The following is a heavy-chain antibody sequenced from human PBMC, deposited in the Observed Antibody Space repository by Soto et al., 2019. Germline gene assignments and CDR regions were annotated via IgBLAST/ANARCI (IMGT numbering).Heavy chain of an antibody. CDR1: GFTFSSYG. J-gene: IGHJ3*02. Sequence: GGSLRLSCAASGFTFSSYGMHWVRQAPGKGLEWVAVISYDGSNKYYADSVKGRFTISRDNSKNTLYLQMNSLRAEDTAVYYCANSKSYSSSWYRHDDAFDIWGQGTMVTVSS. CDR2: ISYDGSNK. CDR3: ANSKSYSSSWYRHDDAFDI. D-gene: IGHD6-13*01. V-gene: IGHV3-30*18.